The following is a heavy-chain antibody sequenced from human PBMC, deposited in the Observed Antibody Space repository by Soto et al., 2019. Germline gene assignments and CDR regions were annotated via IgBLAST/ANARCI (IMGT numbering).Heavy chain of an antibody. CDR2: TNHSGST. CDR3: ARRVTIRGYFDY. CDR1: GGSFSGYY. D-gene: IGHD4-4*01. Sequence: SETLSLTCAVYGGSFSGYYWSWIRQPPGKGLEWIGETNHSGSTNYNPSLKSRVTISVDTSKNQFSLKLSSVTAADTAVYYCARRVTIRGYFDYWGQGTLVTVSS. V-gene: IGHV4-34*01. J-gene: IGHJ4*02.